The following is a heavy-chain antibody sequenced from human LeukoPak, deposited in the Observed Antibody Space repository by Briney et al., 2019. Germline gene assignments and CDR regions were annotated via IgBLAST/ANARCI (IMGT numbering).Heavy chain of an antibody. CDR1: GFTFSSYS. V-gene: IGHV3-21*01. Sequence: PGGSLRLSCAASGFTFSSYSMNWVRQAPGKGLEWVSSTSSSSSYIYYADSVKGRFTISRDNAKNSLYLQMNSLRAEDTAVYYCARLSNSSGWFSLDYWGQGTLVTVSS. CDR2: TSSSSSYI. J-gene: IGHJ4*02. D-gene: IGHD6-19*01. CDR3: ARLSNSSGWFSLDY.